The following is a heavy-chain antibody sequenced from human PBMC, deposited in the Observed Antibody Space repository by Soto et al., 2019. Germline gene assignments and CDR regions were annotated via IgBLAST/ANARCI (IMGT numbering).Heavy chain of an antibody. V-gene: IGHV1-24*01. Sequence: RASVKVSCKVSGYTLTELSMHWVRQAPGKGLEWMGGFDPEDGETIYAQKFQGRVTMTEDTSTDTAYMELSSLRSEDTAVYYCATYYDILTGYPYYFDYWGQGTLVTVSS. CDR3: ATYYDILTGYPYYFDY. CDR1: GYTLTELS. CDR2: FDPEDGET. D-gene: IGHD3-9*01. J-gene: IGHJ4*02.